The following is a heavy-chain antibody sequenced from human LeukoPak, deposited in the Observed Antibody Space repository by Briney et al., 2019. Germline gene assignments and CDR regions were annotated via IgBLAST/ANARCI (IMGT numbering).Heavy chain of an antibody. D-gene: IGHD2-15*01. CDR3: AIGAGGYCSGGSCYGPFDY. Sequence: GASVKVSCKASGGTFSSYAISWVRQAPGQGLEWMGGIIPIFGTANYAQKFQGRVTITADESTSTAYMELSSLRAEDTAVYYCAIGAGGYCSGGSCYGPFDYWGQGTLVTVSS. J-gene: IGHJ4*02. V-gene: IGHV1-69*13. CDR2: IIPIFGTA. CDR1: GGTFSSYA.